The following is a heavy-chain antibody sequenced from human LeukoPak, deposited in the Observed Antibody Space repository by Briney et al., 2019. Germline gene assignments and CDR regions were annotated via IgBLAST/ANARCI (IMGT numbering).Heavy chain of an antibody. D-gene: IGHD3-22*01. J-gene: IGHJ4*02. V-gene: IGHV4-30-2*01. CDR3: AREGSSGYYYLAY. CDR1: GVSISSGGYS. CDR2: IYHSGST. Sequence: SQTLSLTCAVSGVSISSGGYSWSWIRQPPGKGLEWIGYIYHSGSTYYNPSLKSRVTISVVRSKNQFSLKLSSVTAADTAVYYCAREGSSGYYYLAYWGQGTLVTVSS.